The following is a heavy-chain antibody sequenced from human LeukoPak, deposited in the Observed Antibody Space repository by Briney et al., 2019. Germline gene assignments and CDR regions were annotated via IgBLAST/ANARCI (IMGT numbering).Heavy chain of an antibody. CDR2: INPSGGST. Sequence: ASVKVSCKASGYTFTSYYMHWVRQAPGQGLEWMRIINPSGGSTSYAQKFQGRVTMTRDTSTSTVYMELSSLRSEDTAVYYCAREEVAAAGISFNWFDPWGQGTLVTVSS. CDR1: GYTFTSYY. CDR3: AREEVAAAGISFNWFDP. J-gene: IGHJ5*02. V-gene: IGHV1-46*01. D-gene: IGHD6-13*01.